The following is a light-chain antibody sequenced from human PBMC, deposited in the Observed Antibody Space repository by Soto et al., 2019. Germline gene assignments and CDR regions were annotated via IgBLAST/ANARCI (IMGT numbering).Light chain of an antibody. CDR3: QQYNFWPPRT. CDR1: QSVNSN. J-gene: IGKJ4*01. V-gene: IGKV3-15*01. Sequence: EIVMTQSPATLSVSPGERATLSCRASQSVNSNLAWYRQKPGQAPRLLISDASTRATRVPARFSGSGSGTEFPLTISSLQSEDSGIYYCQQYNFWPPRTFGGGTKVEIQ. CDR2: DAS.